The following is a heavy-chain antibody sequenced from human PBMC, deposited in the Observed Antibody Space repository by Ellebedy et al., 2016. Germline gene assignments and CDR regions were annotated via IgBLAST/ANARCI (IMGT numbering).Heavy chain of an antibody. V-gene: IGHV1-46*04. Sequence: ASVKVSXKASGFTLSSHYIHWVRQAPGQGLEWMGILNPRDNSTTYAQNWKGRVTMTSDTSTNTVYLELTGLKSDDTAVYYCARDSGPVVTAIDDGFHLWGQGTVVTVSP. CDR1: GFTLSSHY. CDR3: ARDSGPVVTAIDDGFHL. CDR2: LNPRDNST. J-gene: IGHJ3*01. D-gene: IGHD2-21*02.